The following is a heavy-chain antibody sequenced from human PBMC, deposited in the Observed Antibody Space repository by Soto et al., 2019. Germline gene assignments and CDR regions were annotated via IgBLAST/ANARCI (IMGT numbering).Heavy chain of an antibody. Sequence: QVRLQESGPGLLKPSETLSLTCTVSGGSINTFYWSWVRQPAGKGLEWIGRIFSSGSTSFNPSLERRVAMSVDTSKNHFSLNLGSGTAADMAVYYCAREGSYSAYNFAHGIQLWSFDFWGQGALVTVSS. CDR3: AREGSYSAYNFAHGIQLWSFDF. V-gene: IGHV4-4*07. D-gene: IGHD5-12*01. CDR1: GGSINTFY. CDR2: IFSSGST. J-gene: IGHJ4*02.